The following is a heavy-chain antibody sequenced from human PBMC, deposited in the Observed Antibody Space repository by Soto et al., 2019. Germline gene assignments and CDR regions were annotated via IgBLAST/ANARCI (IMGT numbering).Heavy chain of an antibody. Sequence: SETLSLTCTVSGGSISSSSYYCDWIRQPPGKGLEWIGTFSYSANSYYNPSLKSRVSISVDTSTNQFSLKLRSVTAADTASYYCARRVTKTGGAFDMWGQGSMVTVSS. D-gene: IGHD3-16*01. CDR3: ARRVTKTGGAFDM. CDR1: GGSISSSSYY. J-gene: IGHJ3*02. V-gene: IGHV4-39*01. CDR2: FSYSANS.